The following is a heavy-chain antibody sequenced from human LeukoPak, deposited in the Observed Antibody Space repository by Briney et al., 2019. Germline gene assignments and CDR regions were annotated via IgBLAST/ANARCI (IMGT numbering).Heavy chain of an antibody. CDR3: ARRGWDRPFDY. V-gene: IGHV4-39*01. CDR2: IYYSGST. Sequence: PSETLSLTCTVSGGSISSSSYYWGWIRQPPGKGLEWIGSIYYSGSTYYNPSLKSRVTISVDTSKNQFSLKLSSVTAADTAVYYCARRGWDRPFDYWGQGTLVTVSS. D-gene: IGHD6-19*01. J-gene: IGHJ4*02. CDR1: GGSISSSSYY.